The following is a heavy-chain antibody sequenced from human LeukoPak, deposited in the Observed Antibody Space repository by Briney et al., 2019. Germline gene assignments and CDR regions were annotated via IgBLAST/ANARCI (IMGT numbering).Heavy chain of an antibody. J-gene: IGHJ3*01. D-gene: IGHD3-22*01. Sequence: GASVKVSCKASRATFSSYSVSWVRQAPGQGPEWMGRIIPVFGTANYAQQFHGRVVITADESTSTVHMEMSSLRSDDTAMYYCARGPRATYYYDSSGFDGAFEVWGQGTMVTVSS. V-gene: IGHV1-69*15. CDR3: ARGPRATYYYDSSGFDGAFEV. CDR2: IIPVFGTA. CDR1: RATFSSYS.